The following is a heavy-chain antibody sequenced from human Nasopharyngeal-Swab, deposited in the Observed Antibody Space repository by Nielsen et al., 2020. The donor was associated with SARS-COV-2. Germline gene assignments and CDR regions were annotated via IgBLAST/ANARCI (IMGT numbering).Heavy chain of an antibody. V-gene: IGHV4-4*02. Sequence: SETLSLTCAVSGGSISSSNWWSWVRQPPGKGLEWIGEIYHSGSTNYNPSLKSRVTISVDKSKNQFSLKLSSVTAADTAVYYCARAVTMVRGAKYYFDYWGQGTLVTVSS. CDR2: IYHSGST. CDR1: GGSISSSNW. J-gene: IGHJ4*02. CDR3: ARAVTMVRGAKYYFDY. D-gene: IGHD3-10*01.